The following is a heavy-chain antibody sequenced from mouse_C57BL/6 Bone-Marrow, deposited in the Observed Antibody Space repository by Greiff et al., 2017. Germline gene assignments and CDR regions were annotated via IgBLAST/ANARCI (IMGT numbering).Heavy chain of an antibody. D-gene: IGHD2-3*01. CDR1: GYSITSGYY. CDR2: ISYDGSN. CDR3: ASGRLLRGFAY. Sequence: EVQLVESGPGLVKPSQSLSLTCSVTGYSITSGYYWNWIRQFPGNKLEWMGYISYDGSNNYNPSLKNRISITRDTSKNQFFLKLNSVTTEDTATYYCASGRLLRGFAYWGQGTLVTVSA. J-gene: IGHJ3*01. V-gene: IGHV3-6*01.